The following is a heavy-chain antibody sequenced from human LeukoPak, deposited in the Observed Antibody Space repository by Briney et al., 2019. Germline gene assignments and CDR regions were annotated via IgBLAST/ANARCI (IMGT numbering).Heavy chain of an antibody. Sequence: SVKVSFKASGGTFSIYAISWVRQAPGQGLEWMGGIIPIFGTANYAQKFQGRVTITADESTSTAYMELSSLRSEDTAVYYCARPREYYYDSSGYYFPFDYWGQGTLVTVSS. D-gene: IGHD3-22*01. J-gene: IGHJ4*02. CDR1: GGTFSIYA. CDR3: ARPREYYYDSSGYYFPFDY. CDR2: IIPIFGTA. V-gene: IGHV1-69*13.